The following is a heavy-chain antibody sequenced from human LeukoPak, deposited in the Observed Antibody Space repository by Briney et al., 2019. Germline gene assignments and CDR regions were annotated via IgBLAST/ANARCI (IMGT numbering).Heavy chain of an antibody. V-gene: IGHV4-34*01. CDR3: ARRWGYYDY. D-gene: IGHD2-21*01. CDR1: GGSFSGYY. Sequence: PSETLSLTCAVYGGSFSGYYWSWVRQPSGKGLEWIGEINHSGSTNYNPSLKSRVTISVDTSKNQFSLKLSSVTAADTAVYYCARRWGYYDYWGQGTLVTVSS. CDR2: INHSGST. J-gene: IGHJ4*02.